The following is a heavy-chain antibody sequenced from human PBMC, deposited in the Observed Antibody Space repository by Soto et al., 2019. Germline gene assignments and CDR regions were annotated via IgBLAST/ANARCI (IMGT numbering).Heavy chain of an antibody. D-gene: IGHD6-13*01. CDR2: ISYDGSNK. Sequence: GGSLRLSCAASGFTFSSYAMHWVRQAPGKGLEWVAVISYDGSNKYYADSVKGRFTISRDNSKNTLYLQMNSLRAEDTAVYYCARGASIRIATYRGYYFDYWGQGTLVTVSS. J-gene: IGHJ4*02. CDR3: ARGASIRIATYRGYYFDY. CDR1: GFTFSSYA. V-gene: IGHV3-30-3*01.